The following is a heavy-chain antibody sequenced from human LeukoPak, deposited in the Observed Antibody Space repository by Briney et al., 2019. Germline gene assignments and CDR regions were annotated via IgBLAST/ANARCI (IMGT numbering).Heavy chain of an antibody. Sequence: ASVKVSCKASGYTFTSYGISWVRQAPGQGLEWMGWISAYNGNTNSAQKVQGRVTMTTDTSTSTAYMELRSLRSDDTAVYYCARDRPDDVRSGYNAFAIWGQGTMVTVSS. V-gene: IGHV1-18*01. CDR3: ARDRPDDVRSGYNAFAI. CDR1: GYTFTSYG. J-gene: IGHJ3*02. D-gene: IGHD3-3*01. CDR2: ISAYNGNT.